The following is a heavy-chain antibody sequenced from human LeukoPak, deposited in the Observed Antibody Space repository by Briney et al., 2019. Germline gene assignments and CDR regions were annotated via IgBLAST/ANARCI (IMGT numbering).Heavy chain of an antibody. CDR2: IYSSGST. V-gene: IGHV4-4*07. J-gene: IGHJ4*02. CDR3: AKYVSGHYSDY. D-gene: IGHD3-10*01. Sequence: PSETLSLTCTVSGGSISNFYWSWIRQPAGKGLEWIGRIYSSGSTDYNPSLRSRVTMSVDTSKNQFSLNLYSVTAADTAVYYCAKYVSGHYSDYWGQGTLVTVSS. CDR1: GGSISNFY.